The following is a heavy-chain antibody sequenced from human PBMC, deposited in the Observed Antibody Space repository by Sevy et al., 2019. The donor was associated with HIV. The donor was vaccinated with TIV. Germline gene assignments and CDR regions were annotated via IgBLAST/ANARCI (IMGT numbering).Heavy chain of an antibody. CDR3: ARGRGYDSSGYPFYYGMDV. CDR1: GYTFTSYD. V-gene: IGHV1-8*01. D-gene: IGHD3-22*01. Sequence: ASVKVSCKASGYTFTSYDINWVRQATGQGLEWMGWMNPNSGNTGYAQKFQGRVTMTRNTSISTAYMELRSLRSEETAVYYCARGRGYDSSGYPFYYGMDVWGQGTTVTVSS. CDR2: MNPNSGNT. J-gene: IGHJ6*02.